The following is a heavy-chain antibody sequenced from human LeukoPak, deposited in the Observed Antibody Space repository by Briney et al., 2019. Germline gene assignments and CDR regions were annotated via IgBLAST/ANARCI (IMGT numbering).Heavy chain of an antibody. CDR2: IYPGDSDT. Sequence: GESLKISCKGSGYSFNSYWIGWVRQIPGKGLEWMGIIYPGDSDTRYSPSFQGQVTISADKSTSTAYLQWGSLKASDTAMYYCAREGRSSSPMDYWGQGTLVTVSS. CDR3: AREGRSSSPMDY. J-gene: IGHJ4*02. V-gene: IGHV5-51*01. CDR1: GYSFNSYW. D-gene: IGHD6-6*01.